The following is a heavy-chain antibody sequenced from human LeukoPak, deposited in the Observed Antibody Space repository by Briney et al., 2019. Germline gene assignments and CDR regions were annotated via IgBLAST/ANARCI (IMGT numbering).Heavy chain of an antibody. V-gene: IGHV4-39*01. D-gene: IGHD3/OR15-3a*01. Sequence: SETLSLTCTVSGVSISSSNSYWGWLRQPPGKGLEWIGSIYYTGNTYYNSSLKSRVTISIATSKNQISLRLTSVTATHTAMYYCARQTGSGLFTLPGGQGTLVTVSS. CDR3: ARQTGSGLFTLP. CDR1: GVSISSSNSY. CDR2: IYYTGNT. J-gene: IGHJ4*02.